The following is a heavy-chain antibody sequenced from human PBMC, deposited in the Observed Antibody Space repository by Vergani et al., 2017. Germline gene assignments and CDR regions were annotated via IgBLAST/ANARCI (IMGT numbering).Heavy chain of an antibody. CDR2: INHSGST. Sequence: QVQLQQWGAGLLKPSETLSLTCAVYGGSFSGYYWSWIRQPPGKGLEWIGEINHSGSTNYNPSLKSRVTISVDTSKNQFSLKLSSVTAADTAVYYCASSPQVSTNYGMDVWGQGTTVTVSS. V-gene: IGHV4-34*01. D-gene: IGHD5/OR15-5a*01. J-gene: IGHJ6*02. CDR1: GGSFSGYY. CDR3: ASSPQVSTNYGMDV.